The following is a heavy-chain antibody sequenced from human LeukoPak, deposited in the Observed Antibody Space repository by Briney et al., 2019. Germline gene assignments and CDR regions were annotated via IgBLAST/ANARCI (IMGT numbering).Heavy chain of an antibody. Sequence: PGGSLRLSCAASGFTFSSYAMSWVRQAPGKGLEWVAVIAYDGSNKYYADSVKGRFTISRDNSKNTLYLQMNSLRAEDTAVYYCARDYYGSGSYYIYWGQGTLVTVSS. D-gene: IGHD3-10*01. J-gene: IGHJ4*02. CDR1: GFTFSSYA. CDR3: ARDYYGSGSYYIY. V-gene: IGHV3-30-3*01. CDR2: IAYDGSNK.